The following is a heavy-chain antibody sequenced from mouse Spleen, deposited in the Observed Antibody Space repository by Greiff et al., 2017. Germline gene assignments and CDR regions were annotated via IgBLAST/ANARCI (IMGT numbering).Heavy chain of an antibody. CDR2: ISSGRSTI. D-gene: IGHD1-1*01. J-gene: IGHJ2*01. V-gene: IGHV5-17*01. CDR1: GFTFSGYG. CDR3: SRLFYPDY. Sequence: VQLQQSGGGLVQPGGSLTLSCAASGFTFSGYGMHWVRQAPEKGLEWVAYISSGRSTIYYADTVTGRFTISRDDAKHTLFLQMSSLRSEETDMYYWSRLFYPDYWGQGTTLTVSS.